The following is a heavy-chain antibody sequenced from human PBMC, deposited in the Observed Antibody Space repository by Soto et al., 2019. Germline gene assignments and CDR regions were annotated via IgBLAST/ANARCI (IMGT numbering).Heavy chain of an antibody. CDR2: ISSSDGKT. V-gene: IGHV3-23*01. CDR3: ARWSYLDY. J-gene: IGHJ4*02. CDR1: GFSCGSYA. D-gene: IGHD3-3*01. Sequence: PGGSLRLSCAASGFSCGSYALSWVRQAPGKGLEWVSTISSSDGKTFYSDSVKGRFSISRDTSQSTLYLQMNSLRADDTAMYYCARWSYLDYWGQGTRVTVSS.